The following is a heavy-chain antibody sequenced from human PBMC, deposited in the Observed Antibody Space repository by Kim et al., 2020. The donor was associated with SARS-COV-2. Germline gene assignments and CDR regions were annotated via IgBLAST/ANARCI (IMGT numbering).Heavy chain of an antibody. J-gene: IGHJ6*02. Sequence: GGSLRLSCAASGFTFSRAWMTWVRQAPGKGLEWVGRIKSKSDGGTADHAAPGKGRFSISRDDSKNMVYLQMNSLRIEDTAVYYCTTVDRXXXSGXVXXVWGQGTXXTXSS. CDR1: GFTFSRAW. V-gene: IGHV3-15*01. CDR2: IKSKSDGGTA. D-gene: IGHD1-1*01. CDR3: TTVDRXXXSGXVXXV.